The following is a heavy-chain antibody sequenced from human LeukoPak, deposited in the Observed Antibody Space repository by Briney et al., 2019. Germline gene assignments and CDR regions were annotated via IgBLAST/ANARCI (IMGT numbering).Heavy chain of an antibody. CDR3: ARGLGYCDTTSCLQPFDY. J-gene: IGHJ4*02. V-gene: IGHV3-66*01. CDR1: GFTVSSNY. D-gene: IGHD2-2*01. CDR2: IYSAGST. Sequence: GGSLRLSCAASGFTVSSNYMSWVRQAPGRGLECVSDIYSAGSTIYADSVKGRFTISRDNSKNTLNLQMNSLRAEDTAVYYCARGLGYCDTTSCLQPFDYWGQGTLVAVSS.